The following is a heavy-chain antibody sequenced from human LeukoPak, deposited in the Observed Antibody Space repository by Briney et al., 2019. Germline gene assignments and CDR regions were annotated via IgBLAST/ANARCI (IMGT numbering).Heavy chain of an antibody. CDR3: AKDLDVYGDYEYYVDY. CDR2: ISSSGSTI. D-gene: IGHD4-17*01. J-gene: IGHJ4*02. V-gene: IGHV3-48*03. CDR1: GFTFSSYE. Sequence: PGGSLRLSCAASGFTFSSYEMNWVRQAPGKGLEWVSYISSSGSTIYYADSVKGRFTISRDNAKNSLYLQMNSLRAEDTAVYYCAKDLDVYGDYEYYVDYWGQGTLVTVSS.